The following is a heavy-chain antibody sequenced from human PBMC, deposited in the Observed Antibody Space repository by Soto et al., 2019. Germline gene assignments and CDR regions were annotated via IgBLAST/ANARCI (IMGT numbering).Heavy chain of an antibody. J-gene: IGHJ5*02. V-gene: IGHV3-7*03. CDR2: IKQDGSDK. D-gene: IGHD6-13*01. CDR1: GFTFSSYW. Sequence: GGSLRLSCAASGFTFSSYWMSWVRQAPGKGLEWVANIKQDGSDKYYVDSVKGRFTISRDNTKSSMYLQMNSLRVDDTAVYYCARDLAPAGRFDPWGQGTLVTVSS. CDR3: ARDLAPAGRFDP.